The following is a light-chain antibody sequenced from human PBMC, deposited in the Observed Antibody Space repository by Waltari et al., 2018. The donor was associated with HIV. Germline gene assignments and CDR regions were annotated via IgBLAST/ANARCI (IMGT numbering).Light chain of an antibody. CDR1: QDISTY. CDR2: STS. J-gene: IGKJ4*01. CDR3: QQSNSYPLT. V-gene: IGKV1-9*01. Sequence: DIQLTQSPSFLSASVGDRVTITCRASQDISTYVAWYQQKPGKDPNLLIYSTSILRTGVPSRFSGSGSGTEFTLTVTNLQPEDFALYYCQQSNSYPLTFGGGTRVEIK.